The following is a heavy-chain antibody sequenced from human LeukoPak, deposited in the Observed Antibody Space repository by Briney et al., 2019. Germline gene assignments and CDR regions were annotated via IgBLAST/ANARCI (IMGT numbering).Heavy chain of an antibody. CDR1: GFSFISYG. CDR3: AKRPSDYGDYVSYFDY. D-gene: IGHD4-17*01. Sequence: GGSLRLSCAASGFSFISYGMHWVRQAPGKGLEWVGVISDDGRRRDYADSVKGRFTISRDNSKDTLYLQMNSLRAEDTAVYYCAKRPSDYGDYVSYFDYWGQGTLVTVSS. V-gene: IGHV3-30*18. CDR2: ISDDGRRR. J-gene: IGHJ4*02.